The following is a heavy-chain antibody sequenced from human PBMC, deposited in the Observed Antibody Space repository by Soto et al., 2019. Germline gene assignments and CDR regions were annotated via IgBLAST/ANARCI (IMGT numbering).Heavy chain of an antibody. J-gene: IGHJ6*02. CDR1: GYSFTSYW. CDR3: ARSRRGYSYGESYYYGMDV. CDR2: IDPSDSYT. D-gene: IGHD5-18*01. V-gene: IGHV5-10-1*01. Sequence: EESLKISCKGSGYSFTSYWVTWVRQMPGKGLEWMGRIDPSDSYTNYNPPFQGHVTISVDKSISTAYLQWSSLKASDTAMYYCARSRRGYSYGESYYYGMDVWGQGTTVTVSS.